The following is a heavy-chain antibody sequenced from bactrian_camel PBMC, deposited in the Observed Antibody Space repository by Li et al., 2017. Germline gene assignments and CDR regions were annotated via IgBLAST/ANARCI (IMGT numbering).Heavy chain of an antibody. CDR2: MDTDGMTS. J-gene: IGHJ4*01. CDR3: GSGLLQRHFY. CDR1: GFTFSTASM. D-gene: IGHD2*01. V-gene: IGHV3S6*01. Sequence: HVQLVESGGGLVQPGGSLRLSCVASGFTFSTASMMSWVRQAPGKELEWVSGMDTDGMTSFYQDSVKGRFTISRDNAKNSLLLQLNSLKTEDTAMYYCGSGLLQRHFYWGQGTQVTVS.